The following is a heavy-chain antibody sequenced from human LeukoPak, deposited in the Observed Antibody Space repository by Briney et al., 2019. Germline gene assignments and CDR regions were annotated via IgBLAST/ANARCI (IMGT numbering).Heavy chain of an antibody. V-gene: IGHV3-30*02. D-gene: IGHD3-10*01. CDR2: IPYDGSNK. CDR1: GFAFSRHG. CDR3: AKGVGGSANYYYMDV. J-gene: IGHJ6*03. Sequence: GGSLRLSCAASGFAFSRHGIHWVRQAPGKGLEWVAFIPYDGSNKFYTDSVKGRFTISRDNSKNTLYLQMNGLGAEDTAVYYCAKGVGGSANYYYMDVWGKGTTVTVSS.